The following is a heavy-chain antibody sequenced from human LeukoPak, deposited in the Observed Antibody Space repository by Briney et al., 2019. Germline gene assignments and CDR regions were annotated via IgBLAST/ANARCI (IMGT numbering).Heavy chain of an antibody. CDR1: GLTVSNNY. CDR2: IYSGDST. J-gene: IGHJ3*02. Sequence: GGSLRLSCAASGLTVSNNYMSWVRQAPGKGLECVSVIYSGDSTSYADSVKGRFTISRDNFKNTLYLQMNSLRAEDTAVYYCASSFRWFSAFDIWGQGTMVTVSS. V-gene: IGHV3-53*01. CDR3: ASSFRWFSAFDI. D-gene: IGHD4-23*01.